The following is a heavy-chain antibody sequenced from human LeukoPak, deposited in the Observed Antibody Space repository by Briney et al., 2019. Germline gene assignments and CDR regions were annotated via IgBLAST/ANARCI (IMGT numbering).Heavy chain of an antibody. CDR1: GFTFSWYW. D-gene: IGHD2-8*02. Sequence: PSGRSLRLSCAASGFTFSWYWMSWVRQAPGKGLEWVANIKQDGSELYYVDSVKGRFTISRDNAKNLLYLQMNSLRGEDTAEYYCARTDCTGWTCHRTFFDSWGRGTLVTVSS. CDR3: ARTDCTGWTCHRTFFDS. V-gene: IGHV3-7*01. CDR2: IKQDGSEL. J-gene: IGHJ4*02.